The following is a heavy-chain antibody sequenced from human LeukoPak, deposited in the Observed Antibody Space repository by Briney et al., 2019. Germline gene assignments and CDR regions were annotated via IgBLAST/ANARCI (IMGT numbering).Heavy chain of an antibody. CDR1: GGSISSSSFY. CDR3: ASSYSSSWFDY. D-gene: IGHD6-13*01. V-gene: IGHV4-39*07. J-gene: IGHJ5*01. CDR2: INYSGST. Sequence: SETLSLTCAVSGGSISSSSFYWGWVRQPPGKGLECIGNINYSGSTYHNPSLKSRVTISMDTSKSQFSLRLNSVTAADTAVYYCASSYSSSWFDYWGQGTLVTVSS.